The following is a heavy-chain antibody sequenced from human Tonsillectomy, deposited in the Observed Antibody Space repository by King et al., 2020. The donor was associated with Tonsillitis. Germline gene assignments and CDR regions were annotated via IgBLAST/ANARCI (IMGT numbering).Heavy chain of an antibody. CDR3: ARVRARERGNSGYEAVDY. V-gene: IGHV3-7*03. Sequence: VQLVESGGGLVQPGESLRLSCAASGFTLSSYWMSWVRQAPGKGLEWVANIKQDESEKNFVDSVKGRFTISRDNARNSLYLQMNSLRAEDTAVYYCARVRARERGNSGYEAVDYWGQGTLVTVSS. CDR1: GFTLSSYW. J-gene: IGHJ4*02. CDR2: IKQDESEK. D-gene: IGHD5-12*01.